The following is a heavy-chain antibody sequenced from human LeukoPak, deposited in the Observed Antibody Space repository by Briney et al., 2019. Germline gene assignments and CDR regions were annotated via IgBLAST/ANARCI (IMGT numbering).Heavy chain of an antibody. CDR3: ARVGAADYYFDY. CDR2: ISAYNSNT. CDR1: GYTFTSYG. D-gene: IGHD1-26*01. J-gene: IGHJ4*02. V-gene: IGHV1-18*01. Sequence: ASVKVSCKASGYTFTSYGISWVRQAPGQGLEWTGWISAYNSNTNYAQKLQGRVTMTTDTSTSTAYMELRSLRSDDTAVYYCARVGAADYYFDYWGQGTLVTVSS.